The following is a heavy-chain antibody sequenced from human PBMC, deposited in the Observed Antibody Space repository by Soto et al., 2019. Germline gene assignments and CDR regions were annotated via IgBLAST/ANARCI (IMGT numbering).Heavy chain of an antibody. Sequence: SETLSLTCAVSGSSISGSNWWGWIRQPPGKGLEWIGYIYYSGSTYYNPSLKSRVTISVDTSKYHFSLKLNSVTDADTAVYYCARASTVTTGAKFDSWGQGTLVTVSS. V-gene: IGHV4-28*01. CDR1: GSSISGSNW. J-gene: IGHJ4*02. CDR2: IYYSGST. D-gene: IGHD4-17*01. CDR3: ARASTVTTGAKFDS.